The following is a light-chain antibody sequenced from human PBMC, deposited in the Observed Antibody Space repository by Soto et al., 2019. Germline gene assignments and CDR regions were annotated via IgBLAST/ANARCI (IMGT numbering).Light chain of an antibody. V-gene: IGLV1-51*01. Sequence: QPVLTQAPSVSAAPGQNVTISCSGRSSNIGNNFVSWFQQLPGTAPKLLIYDKDKRPSGVSVRFSGSKSGTSASLAISGLQAEDEADYYCQSFDKYLSAVVFGGGTKLTVL. J-gene: IGLJ2*01. CDR1: SSNIGNNF. CDR2: DKD. CDR3: QSFDKYLSAVV.